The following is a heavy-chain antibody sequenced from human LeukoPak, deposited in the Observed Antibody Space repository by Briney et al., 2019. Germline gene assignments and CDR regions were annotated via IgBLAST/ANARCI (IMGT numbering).Heavy chain of an antibody. J-gene: IGHJ4*02. CDR2: ISSSSSYI. CDR1: GFTFSSYS. D-gene: IGHD3-22*01. Sequence: GGSLRLSCAASGFTFSSYSMNWVRQAPGKGLEWVSSISSSSSYIYYADSVKGRFTISRDNAKNSLYLQMNSLRAEDTAAYYCARGSNDYYDSSGYSCINYWGQGTLVTVSS. V-gene: IGHV3-21*01. CDR3: ARGSNDYYDSSGYSCINY.